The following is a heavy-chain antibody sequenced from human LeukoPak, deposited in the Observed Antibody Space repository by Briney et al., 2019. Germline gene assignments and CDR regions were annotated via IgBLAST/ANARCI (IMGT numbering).Heavy chain of an antibody. CDR3: ARGYYSSSRIDY. CDR1: GFPFSNYW. D-gene: IGHD6-13*01. Sequence: PGGSLRLSCAASGFPFSNYWMHWVRQAPGKGLVWVSRVNSDGSTTNYADSVKGRFTISRDNAENTLYMRMNSLRPGDTAVYYCARGYYSSSRIDYWGQGTLVTVSS. CDR2: VNSDGSTT. V-gene: IGHV3-74*01. J-gene: IGHJ4*02.